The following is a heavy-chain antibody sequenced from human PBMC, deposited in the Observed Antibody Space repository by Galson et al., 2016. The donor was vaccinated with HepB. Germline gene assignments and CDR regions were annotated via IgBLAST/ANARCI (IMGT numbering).Heavy chain of an antibody. J-gene: IGHJ6*02. Sequence: SLRLSCAASGFPFSSYGMHWVRKAPGKGLEWVGFIWYDGSTNFYEDSVKGRFTISRDNSKKTLYLQMNSLRAEDTSVYYCARDVRPRQPHYYGMDVWGQGTTVTVSS. CDR1: GFPFSSYG. V-gene: IGHV3-33*01. CDR2: IWYDGSTN. D-gene: IGHD1-1*01. CDR3: ARDVRPRQPHYYGMDV.